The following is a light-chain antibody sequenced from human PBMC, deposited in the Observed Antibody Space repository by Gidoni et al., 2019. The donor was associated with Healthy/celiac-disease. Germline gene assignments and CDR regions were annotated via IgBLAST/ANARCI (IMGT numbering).Light chain of an antibody. CDR2: WAS. CDR1: QSVLYSSNNKNY. J-gene: IGKJ3*01. Sequence: DIVMTQSPDSLAVSLGERATINYKSSQSVLYSSNNKNYLAWYQQKPGQPPKLLIYWASTRESGVPDRFSGSGSGTDFTLTISSLQVEDVAVYYCQQYYSTPFGPGTKVDIK. V-gene: IGKV4-1*01. CDR3: QQYYSTP.